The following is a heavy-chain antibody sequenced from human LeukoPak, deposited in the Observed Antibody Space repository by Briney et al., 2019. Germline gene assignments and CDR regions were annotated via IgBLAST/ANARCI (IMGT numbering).Heavy chain of an antibody. V-gene: IGHV3-74*01. Sequence: GGSLRLSCAASGFTFSSYWMHWVRQAPGKGLVWVSRVNTDGSTTNYADSVKGRFTISGDNAENTLYLQMNSLRAEDTAVYYCARGSPAAVWGQGALVTVSS. CDR1: GFTFSSYW. CDR3: ARGSPAAV. J-gene: IGHJ4*02. CDR2: VNTDGSTT. D-gene: IGHD6-25*01.